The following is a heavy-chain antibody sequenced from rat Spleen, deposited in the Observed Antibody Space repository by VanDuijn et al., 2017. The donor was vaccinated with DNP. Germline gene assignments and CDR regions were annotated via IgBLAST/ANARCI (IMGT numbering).Heavy chain of an antibody. CDR3: TRVGHIGTAVFDY. D-gene: IGHD1-5*01. Sequence: EVQLVESGGGLVQPGRSLKVSCAASGFTFSTYGIHWIRQGPTKGLEWVAAITNTGGSTYYPDSVKGRFTISRDNAKSTLYLQMNSLRSEDTATYYCTRVGHIGTAVFDYWGQGVTVTVSS. CDR1: GFTFSTYG. V-gene: IGHV5-19*01. CDR2: ITNTGGST. J-gene: IGHJ2*01.